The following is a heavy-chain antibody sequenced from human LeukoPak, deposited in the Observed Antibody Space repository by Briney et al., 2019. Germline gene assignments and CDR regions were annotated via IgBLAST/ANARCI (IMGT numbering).Heavy chain of an antibody. D-gene: IGHD1-20*01. V-gene: IGHV1-2*02. CDR1: GYTFTSYA. Sequence: ASVKVSCKASGYTFTSYAITWVRQAPGQGLEWMGWINPNSGGTNYAQKFQGRVTMTRDTSISTAYMELSRLRSDDTAVYYCARDAQVTGTTPLDYWGQGTLVTVSS. J-gene: IGHJ4*02. CDR3: ARDAQVTGTTPLDY. CDR2: INPNSGGT.